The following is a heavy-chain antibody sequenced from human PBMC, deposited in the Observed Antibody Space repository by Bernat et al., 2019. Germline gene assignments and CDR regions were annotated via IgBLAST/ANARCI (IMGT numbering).Heavy chain of an antibody. V-gene: IGHV3-53*01. CDR3: ARVAYGSGSYYNINWFDS. Sequence: EVQLVESGGGLFQPGGSLRLSCAASGFSVSSYYMSWVRQAPGKGLEWVSLIYSGGRTYYADSVQGRFTISRDNSKNTLYLQMNSLRAEDTALYYCARVAYGSGSYYNINWFDSWGQGILVTVSS. CDR1: GFSVSSYY. J-gene: IGHJ5*01. CDR2: IYSGGRT. D-gene: IGHD3-10*01.